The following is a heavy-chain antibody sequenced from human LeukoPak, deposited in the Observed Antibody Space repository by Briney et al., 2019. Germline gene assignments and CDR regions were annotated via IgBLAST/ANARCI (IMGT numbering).Heavy chain of an antibody. CDR2: ISPIANYV. V-gene: IGHV3-21*01. CDR1: GFTFNSYA. J-gene: IGHJ4*02. D-gene: IGHD5-18*01. CDR3: ARGYSFGRHFDY. Sequence: PGGSLRLSCSASGFTFNSYAMSWVRQAPGKGLEWVSSISPIANYVYYADSVEGRFTISRDNSENSVYLQMNSLRVEDTAVYYCARGYSFGRHFDYWGQGARVTVSS.